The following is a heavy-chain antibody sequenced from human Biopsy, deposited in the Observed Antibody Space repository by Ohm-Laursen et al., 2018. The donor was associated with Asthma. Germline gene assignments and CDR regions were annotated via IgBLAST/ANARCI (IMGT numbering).Heavy chain of an antibody. CDR3: ARGYSGSDRIVYYYSGLEV. CDR1: GDSFSNYA. D-gene: IGHD5-12*01. V-gene: IGHV1-69*13. CDR2: LIPVLGTP. J-gene: IGHJ6*02. Sequence: VKISCKASGDSFSNYAISWVRQAPGQGLEWMGGLIPVLGTPDHAQMFEGRVTITADESTSTAYMELSSLSSEDTAVYYCARGYSGSDRIVYYYSGLEVWGQRTTVTVSS.